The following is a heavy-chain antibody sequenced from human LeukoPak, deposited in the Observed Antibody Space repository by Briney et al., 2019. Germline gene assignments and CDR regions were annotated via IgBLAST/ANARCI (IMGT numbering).Heavy chain of an antibody. CDR1: GGTFSSYA. J-gene: IGHJ4*02. CDR3: ARVTSGSSKSLDY. Sequence: SVKVSCKASGGTFSSYAISWVRHAPGQGLEWMGRIIPILGIANYAQKFQGRVTITADKSTSTAYMELSSLRSEDTAVYYCARVTSGSSKSLDYWGQGTLVTVSS. CDR2: IIPILGIA. V-gene: IGHV1-69*04. D-gene: IGHD1-26*01.